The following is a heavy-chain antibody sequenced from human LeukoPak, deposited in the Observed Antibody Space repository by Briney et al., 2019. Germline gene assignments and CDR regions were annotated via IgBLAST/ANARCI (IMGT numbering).Heavy chain of an antibody. Sequence: GGSLRLSCALSGFTFSSYCMSWVREAPGKGREWVANIKQDGSEKYYVDSVKGRFTISRENAKNSLYLQMNSLRDEDTAVYYCAKDSGWILFDDWGQGTLVTVSS. D-gene: IGHD2-2*03. CDR2: IKQDGSEK. CDR3: AKDSGWILFDD. V-gene: IGHV3-7*03. J-gene: IGHJ4*02. CDR1: GFTFSSYC.